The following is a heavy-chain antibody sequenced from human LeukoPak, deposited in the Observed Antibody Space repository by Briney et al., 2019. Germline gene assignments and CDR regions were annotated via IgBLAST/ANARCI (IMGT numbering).Heavy chain of an antibody. V-gene: IGHV4-4*07. CDR2: IYTSGST. CDR1: GGSISSYY. Sequence: PSQTLSLTCTVSGGSISSYYWSWIRQPAGKGLEWIGRIYTSGSTNYNPSLKSRVTISVDTSKNQFSLKLSSVTAADTAVYYCAKGPQWVTTPRYFDYWGQGTLVTVSS. J-gene: IGHJ4*02. CDR3: AKGPQWVTTPRYFDY. D-gene: IGHD2-21*02.